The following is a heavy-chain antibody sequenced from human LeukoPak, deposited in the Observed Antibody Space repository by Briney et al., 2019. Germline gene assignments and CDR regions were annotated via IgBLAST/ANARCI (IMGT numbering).Heavy chain of an antibody. CDR2: ISYDGSNK. CDR1: GVTFSSYA. Sequence: PGGSLRLSCAASGVTFSSYAMHWVRQAPGKGLEWVAVISYDGSNKYYADSVKGRFTISRDNSKNTLYLQMNSLRAEDTAVYYCARDRRYYDFWSGYLFDYWGQGTLVTVSS. D-gene: IGHD3-3*01. CDR3: ARDRRYYDFWSGYLFDY. V-gene: IGHV3-30-3*01. J-gene: IGHJ4*02.